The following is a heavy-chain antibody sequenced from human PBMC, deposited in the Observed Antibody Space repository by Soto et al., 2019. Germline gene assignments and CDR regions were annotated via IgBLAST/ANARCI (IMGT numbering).Heavy chain of an antibody. V-gene: IGHV3-21*01. Sequence: EVQLVESGGGLVKPGGSLRLSCAASGFTFSSYSMNWVRQAPGKGLEWVSSISSSSSYIYYADSVKGRFTISRDNAKNSLYLQMNSLRAEDTAVYYCARDVQQSLVLGYYYYGMDVWGQGTTVTVSS. CDR3: ARDVQQSLVLGYYYYGMDV. CDR2: ISSSSSYI. J-gene: IGHJ6*02. D-gene: IGHD6-19*01. CDR1: GFTFSSYS.